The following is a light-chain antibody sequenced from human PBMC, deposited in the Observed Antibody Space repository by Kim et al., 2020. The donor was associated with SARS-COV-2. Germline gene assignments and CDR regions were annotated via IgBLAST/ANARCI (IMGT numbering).Light chain of an antibody. CDR1: SSNIGSDS. CDR3: GTWDSSLSAGI. J-gene: IGLJ2*01. V-gene: IGLV1-51*01. Sequence: GQKVTISCSGSSSNIGSDSVSWYQQLPGTAPKLLIYDNNKRPSGIPDRFSASKSGTSATLGITGLQTGDEADYYCGTWDSSLSAGIFGGGTKVTVL. CDR2: DNN.